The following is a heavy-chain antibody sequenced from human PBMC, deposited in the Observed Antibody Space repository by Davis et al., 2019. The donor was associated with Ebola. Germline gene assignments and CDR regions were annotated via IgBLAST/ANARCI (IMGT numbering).Heavy chain of an antibody. CDR3: ARRILSPSRGGMDV. V-gene: IGHV3-48*02. CDR2: VGASGDHI. CDR1: GFTFSTYG. Sequence: GESLKISCAASGFTFSTYGMHWVRQAPGKGLEWVSHVGASGDHISYADSVKGRFIISRDNAHNSLYLQLNSLRDEDTAVYFCARRILSPSRGGMDVWGQGSTVTVSS. J-gene: IGHJ6*02. D-gene: IGHD2/OR15-2a*01.